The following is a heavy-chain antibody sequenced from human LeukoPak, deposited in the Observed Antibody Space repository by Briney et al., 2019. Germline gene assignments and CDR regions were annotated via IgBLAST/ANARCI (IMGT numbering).Heavy chain of an antibody. J-gene: IGHJ4*02. V-gene: IGHV3-21*01. CDR1: GFTFSSYS. D-gene: IGHD3-16*02. CDR3: ARDPVSQRQFDF. CDR2: ISSSSSYI. Sequence: PGGSLRLSCAASGFTFSSYSMNWVRQAPGKGLEWVSSISSSSSYIYYADSVKGRFTISRDNAKNSLYLQMNSLRAEDTAVYYCARDPVSQRQFDFWGQGTLVTVSS.